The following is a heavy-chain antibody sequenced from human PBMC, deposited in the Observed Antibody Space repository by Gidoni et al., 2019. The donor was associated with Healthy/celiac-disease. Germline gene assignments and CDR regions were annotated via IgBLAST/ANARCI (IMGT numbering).Heavy chain of an antibody. CDR3: ARDSHSTVLQHGWFDP. J-gene: IGHJ5*02. Sequence: QVQLQESGTGLVQPSQTLSLTCTVSGGSITSGGYYCSWIRPHPGKGLEWIGYIYYNGSTYYNPSLKIRVTISVDTSKNQFSLKLSSVTAADTAVYYCARDSHSTVLQHGWFDPWGQGTLVTVSS. CDR2: IYYNGST. CDR1: GGSITSGGYY. D-gene: IGHD5-18*01. V-gene: IGHV4-31*03.